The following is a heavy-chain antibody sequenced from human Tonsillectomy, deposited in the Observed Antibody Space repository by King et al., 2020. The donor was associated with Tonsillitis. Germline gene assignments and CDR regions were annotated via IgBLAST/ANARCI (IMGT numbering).Heavy chain of an antibody. CDR2: ISYDGSNK. J-gene: IGHJ6*02. CDR3: AKGSQYRGFRRQTEPKGYYYGMDV. CDR1: GFTFSSYG. D-gene: IGHD5-12*01. V-gene: IGHV3-30*18. Sequence: HVQLVESGGGVVQPGRSLRLSCAASGFTFSSYGIYWVRQAPGKGLEWVAVISYDGSNKYYADSVKGRFTISRDNSKNTLYLQMNSLRAEDTAVYYCAKGSQYRGFRRQTEPKGYYYGMDVWGQGTTVTVSS.